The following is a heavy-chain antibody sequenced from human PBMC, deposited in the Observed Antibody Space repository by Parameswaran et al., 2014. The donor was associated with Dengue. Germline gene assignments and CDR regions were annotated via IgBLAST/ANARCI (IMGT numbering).Heavy chain of an antibody. CDR3: TTEDPILRFLEWLSPQYGMDV. D-gene: IGHD3-3*01. CDR2: IKSKTDGGTT. V-gene: IGHV3-15*01. Sequence: RWIRQPPGKGLEWVGRIKSKTDGGTTDYAAPVKGRFTISRDDSKNTLYLQMNSLKTEDTAVYYCTTEDPILRFLEWLSPQYGMDVWGQGTTVTVSS. J-gene: IGHJ6*02.